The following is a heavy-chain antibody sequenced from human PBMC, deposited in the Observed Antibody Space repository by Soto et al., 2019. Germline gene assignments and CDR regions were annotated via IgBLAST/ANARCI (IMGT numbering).Heavy chain of an antibody. Sequence: GGSLRLSCAASGFTVSNYAMGWVRQAPGKGLEGVSLINGGGDTTYYADSVKGRFTVSRDNSKSIVYLQMNSLRVDDTAVFYCATQDFRRTTGTTWGQGTLVTVSS. V-gene: IGHV3-23*01. J-gene: IGHJ4*02. CDR3: ATQDFRRTTGTT. CDR2: INGGGDTT. D-gene: IGHD1-1*01. CDR1: GFTVSNYA.